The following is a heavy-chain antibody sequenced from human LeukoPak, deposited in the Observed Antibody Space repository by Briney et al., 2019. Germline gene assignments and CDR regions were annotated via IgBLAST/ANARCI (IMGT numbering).Heavy chain of an antibody. Sequence: SETLSLTCAVYGGSFSSYYWSWIRQPPGKGLEWIGYIYYSGSTNYNPSLKSRVTISVDTSKNQFSLKLSSVTAADTAVYYCARGVEMATIPPQYYFDYWGQGTLVTVSS. D-gene: IGHD5-24*01. CDR1: GGSFSSYY. CDR2: IYYSGST. CDR3: ARGVEMATIPPQYYFDY. J-gene: IGHJ4*02. V-gene: IGHV4-59*01.